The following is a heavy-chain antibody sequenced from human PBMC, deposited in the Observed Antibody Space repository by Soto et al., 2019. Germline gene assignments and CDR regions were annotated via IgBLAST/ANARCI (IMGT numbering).Heavy chain of an antibody. D-gene: IGHD3-22*01. J-gene: IGHJ4*02. CDR2: IYYSGST. CDR1: GGSISSYY. CDR3: ARMNYYDTSGYPFDY. Sequence: SETLCLTCTVSGGSISSYYWSWIRQTPGKGLEWIGYIYYSGSTNYNPSLKSRVTMSADTSKNQFSLKLNSVTAADTAVYYCARMNYYDTSGYPFDYWGQGMMVTVS. V-gene: IGHV4-59*01.